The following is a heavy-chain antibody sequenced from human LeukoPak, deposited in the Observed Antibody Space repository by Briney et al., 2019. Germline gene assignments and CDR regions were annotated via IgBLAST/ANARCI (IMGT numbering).Heavy chain of an antibody. J-gene: IGHJ4*02. CDR2: IYTSGST. V-gene: IGHV4-61*02. CDR1: GGSISSGSYY. Sequence: PSQTLSLTCTVSGGSISSGSYYWSWIRQPAGKGLEWIGRIYTSGSTNYNPSLKSRVTISVDTSKNQFSLKLSSVTAADTAVYYCARSRVNPPGYYYDSSGYGYWGQGTLVTVSS. CDR3: ARSRVNPPGYYYDSSGYGY. D-gene: IGHD3-22*01.